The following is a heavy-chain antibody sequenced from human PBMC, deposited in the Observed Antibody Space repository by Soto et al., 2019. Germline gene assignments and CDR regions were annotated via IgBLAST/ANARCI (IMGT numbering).Heavy chain of an antibody. D-gene: IGHD6-13*01. Sequence: SETLSLTCTVSGGSISSYYWSWIRQPPGKGLEWIGYIYYSGSTNYNPSLKSRVTISVDTSKNQFSLKLSSVTAADTAVYYCARDPYSSSSFWLDLWGQGTLVTVSS. CDR2: IYYSGST. J-gene: IGHJ5*02. CDR3: ARDPYSSSSFWLDL. V-gene: IGHV4-59*01. CDR1: GGSISSYY.